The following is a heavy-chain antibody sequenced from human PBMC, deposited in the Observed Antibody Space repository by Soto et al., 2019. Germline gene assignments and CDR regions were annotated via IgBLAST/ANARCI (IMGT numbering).Heavy chain of an antibody. CDR2: ISGSGGST. Sequence: GGSLRLSCAASGFTFSSYAMNWVRQATGKGLGWVSAISGSGGSTYYADSVKGRFTISRDNSKNTLYLQMNSLRAEDTAVYYCAKFDVAGSYYYYYGMDVWGQATTVTAS. J-gene: IGHJ6*02. CDR3: AKFDVAGSYYYYYGMDV. V-gene: IGHV3-23*01. D-gene: IGHD6-19*01. CDR1: GFTFSSYA.